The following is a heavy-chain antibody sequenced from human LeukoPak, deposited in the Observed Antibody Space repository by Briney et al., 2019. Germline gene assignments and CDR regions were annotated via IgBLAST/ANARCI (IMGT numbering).Heavy chain of an antibody. V-gene: IGHV3-30*18. CDR3: AKDMNTVTTTFDY. Sequence: GGSLRLSCAASGFTFSTYAMHWVRQAPGKGLEWVAVISNDATKRYYADSVKGRSTISRDNSESTLYLQMNSLRAEDTAVYYCAKDMNTVTTTFDYWGQGTLVTVSS. CDR1: GFTFSTYA. J-gene: IGHJ4*02. D-gene: IGHD4-17*01. CDR2: ISNDATKR.